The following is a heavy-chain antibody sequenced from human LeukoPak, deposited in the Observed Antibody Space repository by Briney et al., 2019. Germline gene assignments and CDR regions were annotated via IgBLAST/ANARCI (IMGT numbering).Heavy chain of an antibody. Sequence: ASVKVSCKASGYTFTKYGITWVRQAPGQGLEWMGWISTYNGNTNYAQKLQGRVTMTTDTSTSTAYMELRSLRSDDTAVYYCAREDTSIADYWGQGTLVTVSS. J-gene: IGHJ4*02. D-gene: IGHD6-6*01. V-gene: IGHV1-18*01. CDR2: ISTYNGNT. CDR1: GYTFTKYG. CDR3: AREDTSIADY.